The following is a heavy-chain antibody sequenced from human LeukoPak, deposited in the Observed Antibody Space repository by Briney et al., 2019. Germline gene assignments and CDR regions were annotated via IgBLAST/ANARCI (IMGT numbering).Heavy chain of an antibody. CDR2: TYYRSKWYT. D-gene: IGHD1-1*01. CDR1: GESVSSNSAA. CDR3: ARSTGPIDY. J-gene: IGHJ4*02. Sequence: SQTLSLTCAISGESVSSNSAAWNWIRQSPSRGLEWLGRTYYRSKWYTYYAVSVKSRISINRDTSKNQISLQLNSVTPEDTAVYYCARSTGPIDYWGQGTLVTVSS. V-gene: IGHV6-1*01.